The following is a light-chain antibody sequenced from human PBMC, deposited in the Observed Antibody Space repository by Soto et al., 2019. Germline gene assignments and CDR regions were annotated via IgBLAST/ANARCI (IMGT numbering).Light chain of an antibody. CDR2: LGS. CDR1: QSLLHSNGYNY. Sequence: DIVMTQSPLSLPVTPGEPASISCRSSQSLLHSNGYNYLDWYLQKPGQSPQLLIYLGSNRASGVPDRFSGSGSGTYFTLKISSGEAEDVGVYYCLQALQTLPLTFGGGTKVQIK. J-gene: IGKJ4*01. V-gene: IGKV2-28*01. CDR3: LQALQTLPLT.